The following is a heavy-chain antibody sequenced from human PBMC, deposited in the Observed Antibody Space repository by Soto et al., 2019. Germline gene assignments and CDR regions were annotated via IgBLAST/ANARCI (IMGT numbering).Heavy chain of an antibody. CDR3: AAGGGLPRYY. Sequence: SETLSLTCPVSCGSISSGDYYWSCLRQPPGKGLEWIGYIYHSVSTYYNPSLKSRVTISVDRSKNQFSLKLSSVTAADTAVYYCAAGGGLPRYYWGQGTLVTVSS. D-gene: IGHD5-12*01. CDR1: CGSISSGDYY. CDR2: IYHSVST. J-gene: IGHJ4*02. V-gene: IGHV4-30-2*01.